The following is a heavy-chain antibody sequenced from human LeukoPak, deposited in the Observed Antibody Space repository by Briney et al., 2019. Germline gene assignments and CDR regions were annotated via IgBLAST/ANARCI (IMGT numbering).Heavy chain of an antibody. Sequence: GGSLRLSCAASGFTFSSYAMSWVGQAPGKGVEWVSAISGSGGSTYYADSVKGRFTISRDNSKNTLYLQINSLRAEDTAVYYCAKDCEIQLWLLAYWGQGTLVTVSS. CDR3: AKDCEIQLWLLAY. CDR2: ISGSGGST. V-gene: IGHV3-23*01. CDR1: GFTFSSYA. J-gene: IGHJ4*02. D-gene: IGHD5-18*01.